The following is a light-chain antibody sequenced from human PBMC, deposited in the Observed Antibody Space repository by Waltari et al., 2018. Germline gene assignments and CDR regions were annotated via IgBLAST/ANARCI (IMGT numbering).Light chain of an antibody. Sequence: QSALTQPRSVSGSPGQSVTISCTRPSSDVCGYNYVSWYQQHPGKAPKLMLYDVSKRPSGVPDRFSGSKSGNTASLTISGLQAEDEADYYCCSYAGSYTLVFGGGTKLTVL. CDR1: SSDVCGYNY. V-gene: IGLV2-11*02. CDR3: CSYAGSYTLV. CDR2: DVS. J-gene: IGLJ2*01.